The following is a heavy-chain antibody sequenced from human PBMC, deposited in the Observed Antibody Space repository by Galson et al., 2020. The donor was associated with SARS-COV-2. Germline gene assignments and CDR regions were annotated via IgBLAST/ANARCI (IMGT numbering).Heavy chain of an antibody. D-gene: IGHD4-17*01. CDR3: ARDSTVTPNWFDP. CDR2: IYTSGST. Sequence: PAGKGLEWIGRIYTSGSTNYNPSLKSRVTISVDTSKNQFSLKLSSVTAADTAVYYCARDSTVTPNWFDPWGQGTLVTVSS. J-gene: IGHJ5*02. V-gene: IGHV4-61*02.